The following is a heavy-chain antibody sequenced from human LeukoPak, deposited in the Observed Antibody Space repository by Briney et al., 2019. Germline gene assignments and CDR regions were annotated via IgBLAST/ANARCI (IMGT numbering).Heavy chain of an antibody. D-gene: IGHD1-26*01. CDR1: GLTFSSYE. CDR3: ARDPYNGNYGDSYYYFMDA. CDR2: ITSSSMYI. J-gene: IGHJ6*03. V-gene: IGHV3-21*01. Sequence: GGSLRLSCAASGLTFSSYEMTWIRQAPGKGLEWVSSITSSSMYIYYADSVKGRFTISRDNAKNSLSLQMNSLRAEDTAVYYCARDPYNGNYGDSYYYFMDAWGKGTTVTIFS.